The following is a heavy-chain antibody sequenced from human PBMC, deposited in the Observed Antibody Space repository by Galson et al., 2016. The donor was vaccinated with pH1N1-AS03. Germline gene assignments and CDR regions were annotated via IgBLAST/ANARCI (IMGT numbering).Heavy chain of an antibody. CDR2: IQISGNM. CDR1: GDSVKNHY. Sequence: SETLSLTCIVSGDSVKNHYWSWVRQPAGKGLEWIGRIQISGNMNYNPSLRSRLTMSVDASKNQFSLKLTSVTATDTATYFCARSPFLVSDAFDLWGQGIMVTVSS. J-gene: IGHJ3*01. V-gene: IGHV4-4*07. CDR3: ARSPFLVSDAFDL. D-gene: IGHD6-6*01.